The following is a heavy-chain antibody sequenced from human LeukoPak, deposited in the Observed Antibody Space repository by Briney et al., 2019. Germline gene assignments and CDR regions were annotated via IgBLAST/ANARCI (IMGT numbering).Heavy chain of an antibody. D-gene: IGHD2-2*01. CDR1: GFTFSSYS. V-gene: IGHV3-21*01. Sequence: GGSLRLSCAASGFTFSSYSMNWVRQAPGSGLERVSSISSSGSYMFYADSVKGRFTISRDNAKNSLYLQMNSLRAEDTAVYYCAREWGPAAMAHTLNGGQGTLVTVSS. J-gene: IGHJ4*02. CDR2: ISSSGSYM. CDR3: AREWGPAAMAHTLN.